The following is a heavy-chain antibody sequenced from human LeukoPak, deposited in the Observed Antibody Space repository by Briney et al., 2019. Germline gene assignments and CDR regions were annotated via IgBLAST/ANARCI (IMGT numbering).Heavy chain of an antibody. CDR3: ARVAEKYFDY. V-gene: IGHV3-30-3*01. Sequence: GRSLRLSCAASGFTFSSYAMHWVRQAPGKGLEWVAVISYDGSNKYYADSVKGRFTISRDNSKNTLYLQMNSLRAEDTAVYYCARVAEKYFDYWGQGTLVTVSS. D-gene: IGHD5-24*01. CDR1: GFTFSSYA. CDR2: ISYDGSNK. J-gene: IGHJ4*02.